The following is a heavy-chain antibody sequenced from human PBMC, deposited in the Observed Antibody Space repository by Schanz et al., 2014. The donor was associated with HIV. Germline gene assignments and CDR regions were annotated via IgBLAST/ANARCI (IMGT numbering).Heavy chain of an antibody. CDR2: IIPVFGTA. D-gene: IGHD6-19*01. Sequence: QEQLVQSGAAVRKPGSSVTVSCKTSGGTFNNYALNWVRQAPGQGLEWMGGIIPVFGTANYAQKFQGRVTMTTDTSTSTAYMELRSLRSDDTAVYYCAFRSGWYVNWGRGTLVAVSS. V-gene: IGHV1-69*06. J-gene: IGHJ2*01. CDR1: GGTFNNYA. CDR3: AFRSGWYVN.